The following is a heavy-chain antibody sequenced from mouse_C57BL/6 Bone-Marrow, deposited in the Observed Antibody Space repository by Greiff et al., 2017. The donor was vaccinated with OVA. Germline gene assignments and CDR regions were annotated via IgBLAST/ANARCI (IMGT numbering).Heavy chain of an antibody. V-gene: IGHV5-12*01. J-gene: IGHJ3*01. CDR3: ARRSYYSNYLFAY. CDR2: ISNGGGSP. CDR1: GFTFSDYY. D-gene: IGHD2-5*01. Sequence: EVQGVESGGGLVQPGGSLKLSCAASGFTFSDYYMYWVRQTPEKRLEWVAYISNGGGSPYYPDTVKGRFTISRDNAKNTLYLQMSRLKSEDTAMYYCARRSYYSNYLFAYWGQGTLVTVSA.